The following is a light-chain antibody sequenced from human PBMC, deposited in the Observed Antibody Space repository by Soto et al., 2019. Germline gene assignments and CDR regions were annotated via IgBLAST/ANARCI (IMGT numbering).Light chain of an antibody. CDR2: EVT. Sequence: QSVLTQPASVSGSPGQSITISCTGTSSDIGGYKYVSWYQQHPGKAPKLMIYEVTNRPSGVSNRFSGSKSGNTASLTISGLQAEDEADYYCTSYTSSNTPVVFGGGTKLTVL. J-gene: IGLJ2*01. V-gene: IGLV2-14*01. CDR1: SSDIGGYKY. CDR3: TSYTSSNTPVV.